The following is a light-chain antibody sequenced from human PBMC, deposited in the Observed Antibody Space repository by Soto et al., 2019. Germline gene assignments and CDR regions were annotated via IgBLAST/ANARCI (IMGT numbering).Light chain of an antibody. CDR1: SDHSNYI. CDR3: ETWDNDTRV. CDR2: VEASGTY. J-gene: IGLJ2*01. Sequence: QLVLTQSSSASASLGSSVKLTCTLSSDHSNYIIAWHQQHPGKAPRFLMTVEASGTYNKGSGIPDRFSGSSSGADRYLTISNLQSEDEAQYYCETWDNDTRVFGGGTKVTVL. V-gene: IGLV4-60*03.